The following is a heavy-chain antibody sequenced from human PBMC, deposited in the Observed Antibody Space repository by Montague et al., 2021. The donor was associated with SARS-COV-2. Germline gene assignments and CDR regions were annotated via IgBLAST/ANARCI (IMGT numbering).Heavy chain of an antibody. Sequence: SETLYLTCDVSGGSITGFYWSWVRQPAGKGLEWIGRVTTSGTTNYSPSLRSRVTMSVDTSKNQFSLNLNSVTAADTAIYYCARTPTRPLSLDSWGQGTLVTVSS. CDR1: GGSITGFY. CDR3: ARTPTRPLSLDS. J-gene: IGHJ4*02. V-gene: IGHV4-4*07. D-gene: IGHD6-6*01. CDR2: VTTSGTT.